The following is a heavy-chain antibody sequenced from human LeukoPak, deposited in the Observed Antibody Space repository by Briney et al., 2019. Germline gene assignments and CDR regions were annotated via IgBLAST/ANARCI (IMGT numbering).Heavy chain of an antibody. V-gene: IGHV1-8*01. CDR1: GYTFTSYD. D-gene: IGHD3-22*01. Sequence: VSVKASCNAAGYTFTSYDINWLRQATGQGLKWMGWMNPNSGKTGYAQKFQGRVTMTRNTSISTAYMELSSLRSEDTAVYYCARGPYYYDSSGYYYAEYFQHWGQGTLVTVSS. CDR3: ARGPYYYDSSGYYYAEYFQH. CDR2: MNPNSGKT. J-gene: IGHJ1*01.